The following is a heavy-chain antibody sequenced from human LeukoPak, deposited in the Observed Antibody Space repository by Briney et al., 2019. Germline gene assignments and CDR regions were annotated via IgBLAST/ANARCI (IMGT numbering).Heavy chain of an antibody. V-gene: IGHV4-39*01. CDR3: ARPPREAGADY. D-gene: IGHD6-13*01. CDR2: INYSGST. CDR1: GASISIITYY. J-gene: IGHJ4*02. Sequence: SETLSLTCTVSGASISIITYYWGWIRQSPGKGLEWIGSINYSGSTYHNPSLKSRVTISVDTSKNQFSLRLRSVTAADSAVYYCARPPREAGADYWGQGTLVTVSS.